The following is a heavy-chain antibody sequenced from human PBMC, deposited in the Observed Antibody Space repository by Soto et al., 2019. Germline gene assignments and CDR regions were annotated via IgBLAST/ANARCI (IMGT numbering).Heavy chain of an antibody. D-gene: IGHD3-22*01. CDR3: ERGGGPYDSSGYYLDY. CDR1: GYTFTSYY. V-gene: IGHV1-46*01. CDR2: INPSGGST. Sequence: ASVKVSCKASGYTFTSYYMHWVRQAPGQGLEWMGIINPSGGSTSYAQKFQGRVTMTRDTSTSTVYMELSSLRSEDTAVYYCERGGGPYDSSGYYLDYWGQATLVTVSS. J-gene: IGHJ4*02.